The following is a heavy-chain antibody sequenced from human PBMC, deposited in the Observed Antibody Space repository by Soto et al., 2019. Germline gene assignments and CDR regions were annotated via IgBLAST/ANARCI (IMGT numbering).Heavy chain of an antibody. V-gene: IGHV5-51*01. Sequence: GESLKISCKGSGYSFTSYWIGWVRQMPGKGLEWMGIIYPGDSDTRYSPSFQGQVTISADKSISTAYLQWSSLKASDTAMYYCATLSYDFWSGYAHDAFDIWGQGTMVTVSS. CDR3: ATLSYDFWSGYAHDAFDI. J-gene: IGHJ3*02. CDR2: IYPGDSDT. CDR1: GYSFTSYW. D-gene: IGHD3-3*01.